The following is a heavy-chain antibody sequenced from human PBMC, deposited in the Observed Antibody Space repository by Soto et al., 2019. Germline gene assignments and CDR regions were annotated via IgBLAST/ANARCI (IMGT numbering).Heavy chain of an antibody. CDR2: ISGSGGST. V-gene: IGHV3-23*01. CDR3: AKDPAPYYYDTLNWFDP. Sequence: GGSLRLSCAASGFTFSSYAMSWVRQAPGKGLEWVSAISGSGGSTYYADSVKGRFTISRDNSKNQLYLQMNSLRAEDTAVYYCAKDPAPYYYDTLNWFDPWGQGTLVTVSS. D-gene: IGHD3-22*01. CDR1: GFTFSSYA. J-gene: IGHJ5*02.